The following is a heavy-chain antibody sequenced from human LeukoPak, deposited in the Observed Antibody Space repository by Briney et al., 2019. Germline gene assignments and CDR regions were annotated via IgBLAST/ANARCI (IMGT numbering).Heavy chain of an antibody. V-gene: IGHV3-7*01. CDR1: GFTFSSYW. Sequence: GGSLRLSCAASGFTFSSYWMSWVRQAPGKGLEWVANIKQDGSEKYYVDSVKGRFTISRDNAKSSLYLQMNSLRAEDTAVYYCAREGHLIVEVSSDAFDIWGQGTMVTVSS. J-gene: IGHJ3*02. CDR3: AREGHLIVEVSSDAFDI. CDR2: IKQDGSEK. D-gene: IGHD3-22*01.